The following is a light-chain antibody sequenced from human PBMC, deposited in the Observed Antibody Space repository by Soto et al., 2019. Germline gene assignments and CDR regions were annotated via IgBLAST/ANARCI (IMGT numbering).Light chain of an antibody. CDR3: QQYELT. CDR2: GAS. V-gene: IGKV3-20*01. CDR1: QSISSSY. J-gene: IGKJ4*01. Sequence: EIELTQSPGTLSLSPGERATLSCRASQSISSSYLTWYQQKPGQAPRLLIYGASSRATGIPDRFSGSGSGTVFTLTISRLEPEDFALYYCQQYELTFGGGTKVEIK.